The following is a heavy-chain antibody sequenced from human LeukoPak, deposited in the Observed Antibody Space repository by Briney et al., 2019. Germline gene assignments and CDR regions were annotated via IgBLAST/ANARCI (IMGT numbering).Heavy chain of an antibody. CDR3: ARDRGPYGDYVGYYFDY. CDR1: GFTFSSYA. V-gene: IGHV3-30-3*01. Sequence: GGSLRLSCAASGFTFSSYAMHWVRQAPGKGLEWVAVISYDGSNKYYADSVKGRFTISRDNSKNTLYLQMNSLRAEDTAVYYCARDRGPYGDYVGYYFDYWGQGTLVTVSS. J-gene: IGHJ4*02. D-gene: IGHD4-17*01. CDR2: ISYDGSNK.